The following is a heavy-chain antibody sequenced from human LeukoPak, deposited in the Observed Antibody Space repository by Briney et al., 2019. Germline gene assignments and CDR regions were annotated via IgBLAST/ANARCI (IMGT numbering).Heavy chain of an antibody. Sequence: PSETLSLTCSVSGGSISSYSWSWIRQPAGKGLDWIGRIYSSGSTNYNPSLKSRVTISVDTSKNQFSLKLSSVTAADTAVYYCARVVVAATVYYYYYYYMDVWGKGTTVTISS. D-gene: IGHD2-15*01. CDR2: IYSSGST. V-gene: IGHV4-4*07. CDR1: GGSISSYS. CDR3: ARVVVAATVYYYYYYYMDV. J-gene: IGHJ6*03.